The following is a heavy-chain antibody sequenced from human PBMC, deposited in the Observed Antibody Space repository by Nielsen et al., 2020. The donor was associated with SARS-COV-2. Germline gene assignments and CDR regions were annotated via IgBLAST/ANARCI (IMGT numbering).Heavy chain of an antibody. CDR3: ARLLDYYDSSGSFLDY. V-gene: IGHV1-46*01. Sequence: WVRQAPGQGLEWMGIINPSGGSTSYAQKFQGRVTMTRDTSTSTVYMELSSLRSEDTAVYYCARLLDYYDSSGSFLDYWGQGTLVTVPQ. J-gene: IGHJ4*02. D-gene: IGHD3-22*01. CDR2: INPSGGST.